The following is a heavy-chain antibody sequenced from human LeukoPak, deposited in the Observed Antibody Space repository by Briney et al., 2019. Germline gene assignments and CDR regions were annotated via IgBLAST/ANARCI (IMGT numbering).Heavy chain of an antibody. V-gene: IGHV1-69*13. CDR3: AIAERQLTYYYYYYMDV. D-gene: IGHD1-1*01. CDR1: GGTFSSYA. J-gene: IGHJ6*03. CDR2: IIPIFGTA. Sequence: ASVKVSCKASGGTFSSYAISWVRQAPGQGLEWMGGIIPIFGTANYAQKFQGRVTITADESTSTAYMELSSLRTEDTAVYYCAIAERQLTYYYYYYMDVWGKGTTVTVSS.